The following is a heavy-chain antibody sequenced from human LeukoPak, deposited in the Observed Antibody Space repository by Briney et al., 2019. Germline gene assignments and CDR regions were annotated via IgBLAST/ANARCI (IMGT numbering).Heavy chain of an antibody. CDR3: AKVGSSGWYMDY. V-gene: IGHV3-48*01. CDR2: ISGSSGII. D-gene: IGHD6-19*01. Sequence: GGSLRLSCAASGFTFNTYTMNWVRQAPGKGLEWVSYISGSSGIIDYADSVRGRFTISRDNAKNSLYLQMNSLRAEDTAVYYCAKVGSSGWYMDYWGQGTLVTVSS. CDR1: GFTFNTYT. J-gene: IGHJ4*02.